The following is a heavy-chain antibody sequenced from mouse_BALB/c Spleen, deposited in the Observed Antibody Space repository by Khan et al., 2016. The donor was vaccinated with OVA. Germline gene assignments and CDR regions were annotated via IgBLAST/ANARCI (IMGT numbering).Heavy chain of an antibody. D-gene: IGHD1-1*01. V-gene: IGHV5-17*02. Sequence: VQLKESGGGLVQPGGSRKLSCAASGFTFSSFGMHWVRQAPEKGLEWVAYISSDSSTIYYGDTVKGRFTISRDNPKNTLFLQMTSLRSDDTAMYYCTRSFYYGYYFDYWGQGTTLTVSS. CDR2: ISSDSSTI. CDR1: GFTFSSFG. J-gene: IGHJ2*01. CDR3: TRSFYYGYYFDY.